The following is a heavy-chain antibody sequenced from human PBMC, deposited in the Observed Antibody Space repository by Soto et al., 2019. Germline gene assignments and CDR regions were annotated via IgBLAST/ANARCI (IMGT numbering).Heavy chain of an antibody. CDR2: IYYSGCT. V-gene: IGHV4-39*01. J-gene: IGHJ5*02. CDR3: ARHPGYCSGGSCYTQHNWFDP. Sequence: XETLSLTCAVAGVSISSSSYYWGWIRQPPGKGLEWIGSIYYSGCTYYNPSLKSRVTISVDTSKNQFSLKLSSVTAADTAVYYCARHPGYCSGGSCYTQHNWFDPWGQGTLVTVSS. D-gene: IGHD2-15*01. CDR1: GVSISSSSYY.